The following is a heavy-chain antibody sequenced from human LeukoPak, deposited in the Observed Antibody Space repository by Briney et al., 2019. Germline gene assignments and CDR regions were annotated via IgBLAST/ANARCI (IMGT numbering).Heavy chain of an antibody. D-gene: IGHD3-10*01. CDR1: GFTFSSYA. V-gene: IGHV3-64*01. Sequence: GGSLRLSCAASGFTFSSYAMHWVRQAPGKGLEYVSAISSNGGSTYYANSVKGRFTISRDNSKNTLYLQMGSLRAEDMAVYYCARAMAMVRGANDYWGQGTLVTVSS. CDR2: ISSNGGST. CDR3: ARAMAMVRGANDY. J-gene: IGHJ4*02.